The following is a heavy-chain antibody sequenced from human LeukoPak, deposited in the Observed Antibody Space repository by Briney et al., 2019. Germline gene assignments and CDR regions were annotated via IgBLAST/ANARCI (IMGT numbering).Heavy chain of an antibody. V-gene: IGHV4-39*01. CDR3: ARHPATGSGRGYFDY. CDR1: GGSISSSSYY. CDR2: IYYSGST. D-gene: IGHD3-10*01. J-gene: IGHJ4*02. Sequence: SETLSLTCTVSGGSISSSSYYWGWIRQPPGKGLEWIGSIYYSGSTYYNPSLKSRVTISVDTSKNQFSLRLSSVTAADTAVYYCARHPATGSGRGYFDYWGQGTLVTVSS.